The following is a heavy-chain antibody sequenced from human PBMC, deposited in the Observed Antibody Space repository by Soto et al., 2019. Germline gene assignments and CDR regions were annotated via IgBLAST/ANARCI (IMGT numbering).Heavy chain of an antibody. CDR1: GFTFSRHA. CDR2: ISTTGGST. Sequence: ELQMLESGGDLVQPGGSLRLSCAASGFTFSRHAMTWLRRAPGMGLEWVSSISTTGGSTSYADSAKGRFTISRDNSKNTLYLQLSSLRAEDSAIYYCARQVGYCSDGNCYFDSWGQGTLVTVSS. D-gene: IGHD2-15*01. J-gene: IGHJ4*02. CDR3: ARQVGYCSDGNCYFDS. V-gene: IGHV3-23*01.